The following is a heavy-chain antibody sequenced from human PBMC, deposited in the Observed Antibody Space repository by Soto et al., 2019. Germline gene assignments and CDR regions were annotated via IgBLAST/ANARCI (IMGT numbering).Heavy chain of an antibody. D-gene: IGHD6-19*01. CDR1: EYTFTGYY. CDR3: ATSSDWSPLLDY. CDR2: INPNGGGT. Sequence: QVQLVQSGAEVTKPGASVKVSCKTSEYTFTGYYLHWVRQAPGQGLEWMGWINPNGGGTIYAQKFQGRLTMTRDTSITTAYMELSSLISDYTAFYYCATSSDWSPLLDYWGQGTQVTVSS. J-gene: IGHJ4*02. V-gene: IGHV1-2*02.